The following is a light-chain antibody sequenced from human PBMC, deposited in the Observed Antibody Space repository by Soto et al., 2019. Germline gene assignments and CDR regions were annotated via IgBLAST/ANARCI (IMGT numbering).Light chain of an antibody. CDR3: QQLKTFPLT. CDR1: QGISSY. CDR2: AAS. J-gene: IGKJ4*01. Sequence: IQLTQSPSSLSASVVDRVTLTCLASQGISSYLAWYQQSSGKAPKLLIFAASTLQSGVPSRFSGSGSGTDFTLTISSLQPEDFATYYCQQLKTFPLTFGGGTKVDIK. V-gene: IGKV1-9*01.